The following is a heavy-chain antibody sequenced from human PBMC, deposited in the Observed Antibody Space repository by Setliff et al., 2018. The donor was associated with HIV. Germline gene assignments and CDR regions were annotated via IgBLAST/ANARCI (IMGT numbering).Heavy chain of an antibody. Sequence: PSETLSLTCTVSGGSISSGYYYWSWIRQHPGKGLEWIGYIYYSGNPFYNPSLRSRVTISLDTSKNQFSLKLSSVTAADTAVYYCARGFDYAQRPPLYYFDYWARERWSPSPQ. CDR3: ARGFDYAQRPPLYYFDY. V-gene: IGHV4-31*03. J-gene: IGHJ4*02. CDR1: GGSISSGYYY. CDR2: IYYSGNP. D-gene: IGHD2-2*01.